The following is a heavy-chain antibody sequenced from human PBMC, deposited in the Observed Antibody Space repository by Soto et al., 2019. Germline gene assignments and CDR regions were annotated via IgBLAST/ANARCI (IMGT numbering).Heavy chain of an antibody. J-gene: IGHJ4*02. Sequence: GGSLRLSCAASGFTFSSYSMNWVRQAPGKGLEWVSYISSSSSTIYYADSVKGRFTISRDNAKNSLYLQMNSLRAEDTAVYYCARDLAPYYDYIWGSYRGFDYWGQGTLVTVSS. CDR3: ARDLAPYYDYIWGSYRGFDY. V-gene: IGHV3-48*01. CDR1: GFTFSSYS. D-gene: IGHD3-16*02. CDR2: ISSSSSTI.